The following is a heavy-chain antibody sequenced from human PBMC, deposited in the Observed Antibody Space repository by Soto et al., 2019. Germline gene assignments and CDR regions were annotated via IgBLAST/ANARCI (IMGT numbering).Heavy chain of an antibody. J-gene: IGHJ6*02. CDR1: GYTFTSYY. D-gene: IGHD5-12*01. CDR2: INPSGGST. Sequence: ASVKVSCKASGYTFTSYYMHWVRQAPGQGLEWMGIINPSGGSTSYAQKFQGRVTMTRDTSTSTVYMELSSLRSEDTAVYYCARDRHDSGYDYYYYYYGMDVWGQGTTVTVSS. CDR3: ARDRHDSGYDYYYYYYGMDV. V-gene: IGHV1-46*01.